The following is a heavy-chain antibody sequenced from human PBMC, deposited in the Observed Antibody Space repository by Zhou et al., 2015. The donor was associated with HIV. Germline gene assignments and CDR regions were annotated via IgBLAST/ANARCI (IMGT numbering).Heavy chain of an antibody. J-gene: IGHJ3*02. CDR3: ARRGTQLWSDSFDI. CDR2: MNPNSHNV. Sequence: QVQLVQSGPEVKKPGASVRVSCEASGYTFTSCDINWVRQAAGQGLEWMGWMNPNSHNVDYAQKFQGRVTMTGDTSMRTVYMELSGLRSEDTAVYYCARRGTQLWSDSFDIWGQGTMVTVSS. V-gene: IGHV1-8*01. CDR1: GYTFTSCD. D-gene: IGHD5-18*01.